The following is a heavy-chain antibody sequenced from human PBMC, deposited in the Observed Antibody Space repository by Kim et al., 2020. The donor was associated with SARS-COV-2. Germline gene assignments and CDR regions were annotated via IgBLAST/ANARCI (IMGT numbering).Heavy chain of an antibody. V-gene: IGHV1-46*01. Sequence: ASVKVSCKASGYTFTSYYMHWVRQAPGQGLEWMGIINPSGGSTSYAQKFQGRVTMTRDTSTSTVYMELSSLRSEDTAVYYCARDHSDYGDYGWWAETYYYYYGMDVWGQGTTVTVSS. J-gene: IGHJ6*02. CDR2: INPSGGST. CDR1: GYTFTSYY. D-gene: IGHD4-17*01. CDR3: ARDHSDYGDYGWWAETYYYYYGMDV.